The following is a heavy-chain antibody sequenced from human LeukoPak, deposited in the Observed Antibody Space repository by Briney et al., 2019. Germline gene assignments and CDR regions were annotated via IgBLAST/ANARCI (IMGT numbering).Heavy chain of an antibody. CDR3: PRPYYDWSNEFYP. Sequence: ASVKVSCKASGYTFTGYYMHWVRQAPGQGLEWMGRINPNSGGTNYAQKFQGRVTMTRDTSISTAYMELSRLRSDDTAVYYSPRPYYDWSNEFYPWGQGPLVTVSS. V-gene: IGHV1-2*06. CDR1: GYTFTGYY. CDR2: INPNSGGT. D-gene: IGHD3-22*01. J-gene: IGHJ5*02.